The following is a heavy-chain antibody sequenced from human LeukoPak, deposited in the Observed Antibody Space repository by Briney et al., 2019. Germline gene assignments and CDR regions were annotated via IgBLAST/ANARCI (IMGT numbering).Heavy chain of an antibody. V-gene: IGHV1-2*02. CDR2: INPKNVKT. CDR1: GYPFSDYY. J-gene: IGHJ4*02. CDR3: ARLSAL. Sequence: GASVKVSCKTSGYPFSDYYIHWIRQASGQGLESMGWINPKNVKTKYAQRPQGRLTITMDTSIQTVYMELGSLRYDDTAVYYCARLSALWGQGTLVTVSS.